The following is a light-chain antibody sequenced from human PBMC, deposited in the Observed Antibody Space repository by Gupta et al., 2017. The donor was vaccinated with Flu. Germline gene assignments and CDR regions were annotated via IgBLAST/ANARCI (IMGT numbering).Light chain of an antibody. Sequence: QPVLTQSPSASASLGASVKLTCTLSSGHSSYAIAWHQQQPEKGPRHLMKVNSDGSHNKGDGIPDRFSGSSSGAERYLTISSLQSEDEADYYCQTWGTGFQVFGGGTKLTVL. J-gene: IGLJ3*02. V-gene: IGLV4-69*01. CDR3: QTWGTGFQV. CDR1: SGHSSYA. CDR2: VNSDGSH.